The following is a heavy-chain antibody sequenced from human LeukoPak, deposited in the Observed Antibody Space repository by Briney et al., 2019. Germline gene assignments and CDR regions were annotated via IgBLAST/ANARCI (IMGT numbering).Heavy chain of an antibody. Sequence: GGSLRLSCAPSGFSFCTYWMNSGPQAPGKGLVWVSRINSDGSRTTYADSVKGRFTISRDNAKNTVYLQMNSLKAEDTAVYYCASGGAGILCGLIYYCGQGTLVTVSS. CDR3: ASGGAGILCGLIYY. CDR1: GFSFCTYW. CDR2: INSDGSRT. D-gene: IGHD3-10*01. V-gene: IGHV3-74*01. J-gene: IGHJ4*02.